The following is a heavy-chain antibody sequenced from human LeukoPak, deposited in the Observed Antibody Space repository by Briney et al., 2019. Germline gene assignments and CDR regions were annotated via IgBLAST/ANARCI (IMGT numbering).Heavy chain of an antibody. V-gene: IGHV3-30-3*01. CDR1: GFTFSSYA. CDR3: ARDFTMVRGVIGDAFDI. Sequence: GRSLRLSCAASGFTFSSYAMHWVRQAPDKGLEWVAVISYDGSNKYYADSVKGRFTISRDNSKNTLYLQMNSLRAEDTAVYYCARDFTMVRGVIGDAFDIWGQGTMVTVSS. D-gene: IGHD3-10*01. J-gene: IGHJ3*02. CDR2: ISYDGSNK.